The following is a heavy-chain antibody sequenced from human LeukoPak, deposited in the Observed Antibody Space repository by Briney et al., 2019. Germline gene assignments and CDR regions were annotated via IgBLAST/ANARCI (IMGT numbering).Heavy chain of an antibody. CDR3: ASAPDSSSTYYYYYMDV. CDR1: GYTFTSYG. Sequence: ASVKVSCKASGYTFTSYGISWVRQAPGQGLEWMGGIIPIFGTANYAQKFQGRVTITADESTSTAYMELSSLRSEDTAVYYCASAPDSSSTYYYYYMDVWGKGTTVTISS. J-gene: IGHJ6*03. V-gene: IGHV1-69*13. D-gene: IGHD6-6*01. CDR2: IIPIFGTA.